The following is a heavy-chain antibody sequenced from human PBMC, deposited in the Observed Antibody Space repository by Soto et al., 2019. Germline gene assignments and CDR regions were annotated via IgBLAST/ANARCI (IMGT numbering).Heavy chain of an antibody. V-gene: IGHV4-59*01. D-gene: IGHD5-18*01. J-gene: IGHJ6*02. CDR2: IYYSGST. CDR1: GGSISSYY. Sequence: SETLSLTCTVSGGSISSYYWSWIRQPPGKGLEWIGYIYYSGSTNYNPSLKSRVTISVDTSKNQFSLKLSSVTAADTAVYYCATGLVDTAMDRGSYYYGMDVWGQGTTVTVSS. CDR3: ATGLVDTAMDRGSYYYGMDV.